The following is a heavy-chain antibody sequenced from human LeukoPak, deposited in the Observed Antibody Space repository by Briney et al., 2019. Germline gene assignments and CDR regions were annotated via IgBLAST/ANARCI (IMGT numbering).Heavy chain of an antibody. J-gene: IGHJ4*02. CDR2: IWYDGNNK. CDR3: AKDGGGAVTNYPDY. V-gene: IGHV3-30*02. CDR1: GFTFSSYG. D-gene: IGHD2-21*01. Sequence: GGSLRLSCAPSGFTFSSYGMHWVRQAPGKGLEWVAVIWYDGNNKYYADSVKGRFTISRDNSKNTLYLEMNSLRAEDAAVYYCAKDGGGAVTNYPDYWGQGSLVTVSS.